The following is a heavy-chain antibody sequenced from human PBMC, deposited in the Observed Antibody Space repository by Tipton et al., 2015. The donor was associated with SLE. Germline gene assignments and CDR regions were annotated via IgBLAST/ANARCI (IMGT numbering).Heavy chain of an antibody. J-gene: IGHJ4*02. D-gene: IGHD4-17*01. V-gene: IGHV4-39*01. CDR2: VYYSGST. CDR3: ARQDGDYPDY. Sequence: TLSLTCTVSGGSISSSSYYWGWIRQPPGKGLEWIGSVYYSGSTYYNPSLKSRVTISVDTSKNQFSLKLSSVTAADTAVYYCARQDGDYPDYWGQGTLVTVSS. CDR1: GGSISSSSYY.